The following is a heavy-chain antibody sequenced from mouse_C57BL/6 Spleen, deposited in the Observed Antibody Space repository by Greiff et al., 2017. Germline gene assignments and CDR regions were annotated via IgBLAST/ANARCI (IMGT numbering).Heavy chain of an antibody. V-gene: IGHV5-9*04. J-gene: IGHJ4*01. CDR3: ARFGNYESLYAMDY. D-gene: IGHD2-1*01. CDR2: ISGGGGNT. Sequence: DVKLVESGGGLVKPGGSLKLSCAASGFTFSSYTMSWVRQTPEKRLEWVATISGGGGNTYYPDSVKGRFTISRDNAKNTLYLQMSSLRSEDTAVYYCARFGNYESLYAMDYWGQGTSVTVSS. CDR1: GFTFSSYT.